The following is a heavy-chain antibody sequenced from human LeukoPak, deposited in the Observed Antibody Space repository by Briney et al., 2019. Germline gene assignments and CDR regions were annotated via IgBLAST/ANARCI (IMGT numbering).Heavy chain of an antibody. CDR1: GFTFSDYY. D-gene: IGHD6-13*01. CDR2: ISSSSSYT. CDR3: ARDSYSSSWYSSAYYFDY. Sequence: PGGSLRLSCAASGFTFSDYYMSWIRQAPGKGLERVSDISSSSSYTNYADSVKGRFTISRDNAKNSLYLQMNSLRAEDTAVYYCARDSYSSSWYSSAYYFDYWGQGTLVTVSS. J-gene: IGHJ4*02. V-gene: IGHV3-11*06.